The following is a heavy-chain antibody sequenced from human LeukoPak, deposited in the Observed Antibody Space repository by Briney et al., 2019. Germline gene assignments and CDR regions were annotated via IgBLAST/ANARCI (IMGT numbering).Heavy chain of an antibody. CDR3: ASRLRPNDAFDI. Sequence: SETLSLTCTVSGGSISSSGYYWGWIRQPPGKGLEWIGSIYYSGSTYYNPSLKSRVTISVDTSRNQFSLKLSSVTAAGTAVYYCASRLRPNDAFDIWGQGTMVTVSS. CDR1: GGSISSSGYY. V-gene: IGHV4-39*01. D-gene: IGHD5-12*01. CDR2: IYYSGST. J-gene: IGHJ3*02.